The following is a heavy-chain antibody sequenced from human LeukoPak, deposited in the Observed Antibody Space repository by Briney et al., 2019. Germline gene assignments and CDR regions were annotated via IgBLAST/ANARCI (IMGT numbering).Heavy chain of an antibody. V-gene: IGHV4-34*01. CDR3: AREGGVRSSWYINYYYGMDV. J-gene: IGHJ6*04. CDR2: INHSGST. Sequence: KPSETLSLTCAVYGGSFSGYYWSWIRQPPGKGLEWIGEINHSGSTNYNPSLKSRVTISVDTSKNQFSLKLSSVTAADTAVYYCAREGGVRSSWYINYYYGMDVWGGGTTVTVSS. D-gene: IGHD6-13*01. CDR1: GGSFSGYY.